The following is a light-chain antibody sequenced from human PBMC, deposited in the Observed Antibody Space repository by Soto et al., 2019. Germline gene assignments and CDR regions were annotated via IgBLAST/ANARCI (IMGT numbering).Light chain of an antibody. CDR2: ASS. CDR1: QTLNNY. J-gene: IGKJ1*01. V-gene: IGKV1-39*01. Sequence: DVLLTQSPSSLSASVGDRVTITCRASQTLNNYLNWYQHIPGKAPKFLIFASSSLQTGVPSRFSGSASGTDFTLTIDNLQPEDFATYFCHQAYSFPWTFGQGTKVDIK. CDR3: HQAYSFPWT.